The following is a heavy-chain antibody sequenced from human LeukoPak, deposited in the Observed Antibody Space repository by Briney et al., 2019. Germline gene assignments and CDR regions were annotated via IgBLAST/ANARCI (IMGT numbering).Heavy chain of an antibody. V-gene: IGHV4-31*03. CDR1: GGSVSSGSYY. Sequence: SETLSLTCTVSGGSVSSGSYYWSWIRQPPGKGLEWIGYIYYSGSTYYNPSLKSRVTISVDTSKNQFSLKLSSVTAADTAVYYCARDRVYGGNSQEAFDIWGQGTMVTVSS. J-gene: IGHJ3*02. CDR3: ARDRVYGGNSQEAFDI. CDR2: IYYSGST. D-gene: IGHD4-23*01.